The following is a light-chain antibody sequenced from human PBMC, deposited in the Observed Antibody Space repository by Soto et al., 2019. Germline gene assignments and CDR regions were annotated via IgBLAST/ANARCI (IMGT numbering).Light chain of an antibody. Sequence: QSVLTQPPSVSAAPGQRVTISCSGSSSNIGNNYVSWYRQLPGTAPKLLIYDNNRRPSGISDRFSGSKSGNTASLTVSGLQADDEAFYYCTSYAGSNMAIFGGGTKVTVL. CDR3: TSYAGSNMAI. CDR2: DNN. CDR1: SSNIGNNY. V-gene: IGLV1-51*01. J-gene: IGLJ2*01.